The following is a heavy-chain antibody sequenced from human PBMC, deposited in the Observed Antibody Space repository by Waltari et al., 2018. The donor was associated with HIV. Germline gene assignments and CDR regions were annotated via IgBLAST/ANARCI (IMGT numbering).Heavy chain of an antibody. CDR2: IKTKTDGGTT. Sequence: EVQLVESGGGLVKPGGSLRLSCEASGFNLNNAWMSWVSQAPGKGREWVGRIKTKTDGGTTDYAAPVKGRFTISRADSKNTLYLQMNSLKTEDTAVYFCTIPPFGYSLGYWGQGTLVTVSS. J-gene: IGHJ4*02. CDR3: TIPPFGYSLGY. D-gene: IGHD3-22*01. V-gene: IGHV3-15*01. CDR1: GFNLNNAW.